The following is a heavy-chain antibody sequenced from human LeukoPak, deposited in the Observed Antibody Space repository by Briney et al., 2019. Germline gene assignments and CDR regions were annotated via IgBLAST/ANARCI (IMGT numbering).Heavy chain of an antibody. CDR1: GGSISSYY. V-gene: IGHV4-59*01. J-gene: IGHJ4*02. Sequence: IPSETLSLTCTVSGGSISSYYWSWIRQTPGKGLEWIGNTHNSGSTNYNPSLKSRVTISVDTSKNQFSLKVSSVTAADTAAYYCARGYSSGWYYFDYWGQGTLVTVSS. D-gene: IGHD6-19*01. CDR3: ARGYSSGWYYFDY. CDR2: THNSGST.